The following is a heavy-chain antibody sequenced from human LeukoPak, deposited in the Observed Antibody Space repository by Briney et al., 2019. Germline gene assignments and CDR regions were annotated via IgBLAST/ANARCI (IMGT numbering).Heavy chain of an antibody. CDR1: GGSISSYY. CDR2: IYYSGST. Sequence: PSETLSLTCTISGGSISSYYWSWIRQPPGKGLEWIGYIYYSGSTNYNPSLKSRVTISVDTSKNQFSLKLRSVTAADTAVYYCARVTGYMIEDYFDYWGQGILVTVSS. V-gene: IGHV4-59*01. J-gene: IGHJ4*02. D-gene: IGHD3-9*01. CDR3: ARVTGYMIEDYFDY.